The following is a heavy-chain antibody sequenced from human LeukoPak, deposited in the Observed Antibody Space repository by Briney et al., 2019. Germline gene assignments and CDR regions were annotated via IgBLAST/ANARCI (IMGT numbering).Heavy chain of an antibody. CDR2: IYYTGTT. D-gene: IGHD3-10*01. Sequence: KPSETLSLTCTVSGASVSSSSFYWGWIRQPPGKGLEWIGTIYYTGTTFYNPSLKGRVSISLDTSKNQFSLKLSSVTAADTALYYCATTIRGGIVLLRERWGQGTLVTVSS. V-gene: IGHV4-39*01. CDR3: ATTIRGGIVLLRER. CDR1: GASVSSSSFY. J-gene: IGHJ4*02.